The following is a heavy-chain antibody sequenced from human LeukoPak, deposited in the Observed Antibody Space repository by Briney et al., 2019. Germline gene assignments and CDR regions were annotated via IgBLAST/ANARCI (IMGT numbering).Heavy chain of an antibody. CDR1: GFTFSSYA. J-gene: IGHJ4*02. CDR2: ISGSGGST. Sequence: GGSLRLSCAASGFTFSSYAMSWVRQAPGKGLEWVSAISGSGGSTYYADSVKGRFTISRDNSKNTLYLQMNSLRAEDTAVYYCAKDLDYYDSSGRETYWGQGTLVTVSS. CDR3: AKDLDYYDSSGRETY. V-gene: IGHV3-23*01. D-gene: IGHD3-22*01.